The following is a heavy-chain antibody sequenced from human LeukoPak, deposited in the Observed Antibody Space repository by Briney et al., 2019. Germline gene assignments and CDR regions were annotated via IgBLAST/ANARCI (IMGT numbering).Heavy chain of an antibody. CDR1: GFTFSSYG. CDR2: IWYDGSNK. J-gene: IGHJ4*02. Sequence: GGSLRLSCAASGFTFSSYGMHWVRQAPGKGLEWVAVIWYDGSNKYYADSVKGRFTISRDNSKNTLYLQMNSLRAEDTAVYYCARDTSHNSGNVLLWGQGTLVTVSS. V-gene: IGHV3-33*01. CDR3: ARDTSHNSGNVLL. D-gene: IGHD3-22*01.